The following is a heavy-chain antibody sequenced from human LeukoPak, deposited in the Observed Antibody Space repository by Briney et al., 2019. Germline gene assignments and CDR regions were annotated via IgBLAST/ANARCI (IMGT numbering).Heavy chain of an antibody. D-gene: IGHD2-2*01. J-gene: IGHJ6*02. CDR3: AKAVGYCSSTSCHYGMDV. V-gene: IGHV3-74*01. CDR2: MNTDGTHI. Sequence: GGSLRLSCAASGFTFSSYWMHWVRQAPGKGLVWVSQMNTDGTHINYADSVKGRFTISRDNSKNSLYLQMNSLRTEDTALYYCAKAVGYCSSTSCHYGMDVWGQGTTVTVSS. CDR1: GFTFSSYW.